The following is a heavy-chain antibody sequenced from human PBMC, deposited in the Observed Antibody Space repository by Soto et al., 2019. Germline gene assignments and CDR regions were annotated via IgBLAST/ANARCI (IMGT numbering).Heavy chain of an antibody. V-gene: IGHV4-31*03. CDR3: AREEGGGYDHRWFDP. CDR2: IYYSGST. CDR1: GGSISSGGYY. D-gene: IGHD5-12*01. Sequence: QVQLQESGPGLVKPSQTLSLTCTVSGGSISSGGYYWSWIRQHPGKGLEWIGYIYYSGSTYYNPSLTSRVTISVDTSKNQFSLKLSSVTAAYTAVYYCAREEGGGYDHRWFDPWGQGTLVTVSS. J-gene: IGHJ5*02.